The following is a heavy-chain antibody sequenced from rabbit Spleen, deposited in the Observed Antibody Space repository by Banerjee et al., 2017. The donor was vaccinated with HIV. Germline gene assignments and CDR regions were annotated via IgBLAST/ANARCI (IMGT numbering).Heavy chain of an antibody. D-gene: IGHD1-1*01. V-gene: IGHV1S45*01. Sequence: QEQLVESGGRLVQPGGYLTLSCKASGFTISYYWMNWVRQAPGKGLQWIACINAVTGKAVCATWAKGRFTFSKTSSTTVTLQMTILTAADTATYFCGRGTSNGAYFVLCCQCTLVTV. J-gene: IGHJ4*01. CDR1: GFTISYYW. CDR3: GRGTSNGAYFVL. CDR2: INAVTGKA.